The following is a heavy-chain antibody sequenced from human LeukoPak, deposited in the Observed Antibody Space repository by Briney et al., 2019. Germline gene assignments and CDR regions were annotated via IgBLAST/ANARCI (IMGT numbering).Heavy chain of an antibody. Sequence: TLSLTCTVSGGSISSGSYYWSWIRQPAGKGLEWIGRIYTSGSTNYNPSLKSRVTISVDTSKNQFSLKLSSVTAADTAVSYCARDGGYGDYVNWFDPWGQGTLVTVSS. CDR3: ARDGGYGDYVNWFDP. J-gene: IGHJ5*02. V-gene: IGHV4-61*02. D-gene: IGHD4-17*01. CDR1: GGSISSGSYY. CDR2: IYTSGST.